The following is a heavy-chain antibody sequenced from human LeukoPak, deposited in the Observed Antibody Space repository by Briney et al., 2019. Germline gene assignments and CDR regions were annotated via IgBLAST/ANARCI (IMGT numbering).Heavy chain of an antibody. Sequence: PGGSLRLSCAASGFTVSNYEMNWVRQAPGKGLEWVSFIASDHTTYYADSVKGRYTLSRDNAKNSLYLQMNSLRAEDTAVYYCARDQNYYGSGSQNYYYYYYMDVWGKGTTVTVSS. CDR3: ARDQNYYGSGSQNYYYYYYMDV. D-gene: IGHD3-10*01. CDR2: IASDHTT. CDR1: GFTVSNYE. V-gene: IGHV3-48*03. J-gene: IGHJ6*03.